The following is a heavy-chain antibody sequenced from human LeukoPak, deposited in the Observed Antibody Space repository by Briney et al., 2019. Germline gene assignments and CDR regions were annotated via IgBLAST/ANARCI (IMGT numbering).Heavy chain of an antibody. D-gene: IGHD6-13*01. Sequence: GGSLRLSCAASGFTFSSYWMSWVRQAPGKGLEWVANIKQDGSETYYVDSVKGRFTISRDNAKNLLYLEMNSLRAKDTALYYCARVDGSSSCPDYWGQGTLVTVSS. J-gene: IGHJ4*02. CDR3: ARVDGSSSCPDY. CDR2: IKQDGSET. CDR1: GFTFSSYW. V-gene: IGHV3-7*01.